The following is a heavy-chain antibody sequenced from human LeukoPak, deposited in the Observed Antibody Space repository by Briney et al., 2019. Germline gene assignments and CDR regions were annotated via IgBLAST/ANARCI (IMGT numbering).Heavy chain of an antibody. D-gene: IGHD2/OR15-2a*01. V-gene: IGHV1-2*06. CDR2: IYPSSGVT. CDR1: GYTFTAFY. Sequence: GASVKVSCKASGYTFTAFYLHWVRQAPGQGLEWMGRIYPSSGVTKYAQKFQGRITMTRDTSISTAYMELSGLRSDDTAVYYCARARGPPISDYWGQGTLVTVSS. CDR3: ARARGPPISDY. J-gene: IGHJ4*02.